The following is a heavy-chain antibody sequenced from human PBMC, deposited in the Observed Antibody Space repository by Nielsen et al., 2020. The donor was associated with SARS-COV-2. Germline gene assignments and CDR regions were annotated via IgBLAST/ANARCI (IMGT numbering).Heavy chain of an antibody. CDR2: INPSGGST. V-gene: IGHV1-46*01. D-gene: IGHD4-23*01. Sequence: WVRQAPGQGLEWMGIINPSGGSTSYAQKFQGRVTMTRDTSTSTVYMELSSLRSEDTAVYYCAREGGGKTFDYWGQGTLVTVSS. CDR3: AREGGGKTFDY. J-gene: IGHJ4*02.